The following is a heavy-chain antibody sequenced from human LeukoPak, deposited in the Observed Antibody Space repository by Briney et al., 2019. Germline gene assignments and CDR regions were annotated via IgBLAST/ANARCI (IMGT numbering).Heavy chain of an antibody. V-gene: IGHV5-51*01. CDR2: IYPGDSDT. D-gene: IGHD1-26*01. CDR1: GYRFTNYW. CDR3: ARQEYSGSYLDS. Sequence: GESLKISCKGSGYRFTNYWIAWVRRMPGKGLEWMGIIYPGDSDTRYSPSFQGQVTISADKSISTAYLLWSSLKASDTAVYYCARQEYSGSYLDSWGQGTLVTVSS. J-gene: IGHJ4*02.